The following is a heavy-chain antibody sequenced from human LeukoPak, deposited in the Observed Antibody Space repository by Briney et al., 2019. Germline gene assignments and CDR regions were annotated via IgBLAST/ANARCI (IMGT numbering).Heavy chain of an antibody. CDR1: GGTFSSHA. Sequence: GASVKVSCKASGGTFSSHAISWVRQAPGQGLEWMGGIIPIFGTANYAQKFQGRVTITADESTSTAYMELSSLRSEDTAVYYCARDEWRGATIGGHAFDIWGQGTMVTVSS. J-gene: IGHJ3*02. D-gene: IGHD1-26*01. CDR2: IIPIFGTA. CDR3: ARDEWRGATIGGHAFDI. V-gene: IGHV1-69*13.